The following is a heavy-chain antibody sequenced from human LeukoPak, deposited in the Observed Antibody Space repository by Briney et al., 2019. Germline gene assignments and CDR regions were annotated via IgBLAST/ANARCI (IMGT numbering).Heavy chain of an antibody. CDR3: AREPYDSSGYLTDY. CDR1: GFTFTSFA. Sequence: GGSXRXXCAASGFTFTSFAMNWVRQAPGKGLEWVSSISSSSSYIYYADSVKGRFTISRDNAKNSLYLQMNSLRAEDTAVYYCAREPYDSSGYLTDYWGQGTLVTVSS. V-gene: IGHV3-21*01. CDR2: ISSSSSYI. J-gene: IGHJ4*02. D-gene: IGHD3-22*01.